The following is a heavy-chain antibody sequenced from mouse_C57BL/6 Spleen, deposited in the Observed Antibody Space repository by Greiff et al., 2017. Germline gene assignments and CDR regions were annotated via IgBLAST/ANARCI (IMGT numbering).Heavy chain of an antibody. Sequence: EVQLVESGGGLVQPGGSLSLSCAASGFTFTDYYMSWVRQPPGKALEWLGFIRNKANGYTTEYSASVKGRFTISRDNSQSILYLQMNALRAEDSATYYWARSPLPLYYAMDYWGQGTSVTVSS. CDR2: IRNKANGYTT. V-gene: IGHV7-3*01. CDR1: GFTFTDYY. CDR3: ARSPLPLYYAMDY. D-gene: IGHD2-1*01. J-gene: IGHJ4*01.